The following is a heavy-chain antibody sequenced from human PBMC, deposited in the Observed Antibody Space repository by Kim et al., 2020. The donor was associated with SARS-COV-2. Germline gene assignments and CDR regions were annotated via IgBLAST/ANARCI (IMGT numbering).Heavy chain of an antibody. Sequence: ASVKVSCKASGYTFTGYYMHWVRQAPGQGLEWMGRINPNSGGTNYAQKFQGRVTMTRDTSISTAYMELSRLRSDDTVVYYCARGPLVKGSNPKINWFDPWGQGTLVTVSS. CDR3: ARGPLVKGSNPKINWFDP. CDR1: GYTFTGYY. V-gene: IGHV1-2*05. CDR2: INPNSGGT. J-gene: IGHJ5*02. D-gene: IGHD1-26*01.